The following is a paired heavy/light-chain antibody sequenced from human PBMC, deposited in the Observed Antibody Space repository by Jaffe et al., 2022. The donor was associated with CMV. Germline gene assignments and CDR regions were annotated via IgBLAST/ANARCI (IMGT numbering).Heavy chain of an antibody. CDR1: GIAFSNYV. V-gene: IGHV3-23*04. Sequence: EVQLVESGGGLVQPGGSLRLSCAASGIAFSNYVMSWVRQAPGKGLELVSAISGSGGSTYYADSVKGRFTISRDNSKNTLYLQMNSLRAEDTAVYYCAKGTSIQLWLRGEFDYWGQGTLVTVSS. CDR3: AKGTSIQLWLRGEFDY. J-gene: IGHJ4*02. CDR2: ISGSGGST. D-gene: IGHD5-18*01.
Light chain of an antibody. Sequence: EIVMTQSPATLSVSPGERATLSCWASQSFSSNLAWYQQKPGQAPRLLIYGASTRATGAPARFSGSGSGTEFTLTISSLQSEDFAVYYCQQYNSWPYTFGQGTKLEI. CDR2: GAS. CDR3: QQYNSWPYT. V-gene: IGKV3-15*01. CDR1: QSFSSN. J-gene: IGKJ2*01.